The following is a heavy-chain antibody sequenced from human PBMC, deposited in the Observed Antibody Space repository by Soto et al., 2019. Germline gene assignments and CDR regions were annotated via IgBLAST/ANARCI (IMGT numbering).Heavy chain of an antibody. CDR2: IKSKTDGGTT. J-gene: IGHJ4*02. CDR3: TTDWRSGYRWDY. V-gene: IGHV3-15*01. D-gene: IGHD5-12*01. CDR1: GFTFSNAW. Sequence: EVQLVESGGGLVKPGGSLRLSCAASGFTFSNAWMSWVRQAPGKGLEWVGRIKSKTDGGTTDYAAPVKGRFTISRDDSKNTLYLQMNSLKTEDTAVYYCTTDWRSGYRWDYWGQGTLVTVSS.